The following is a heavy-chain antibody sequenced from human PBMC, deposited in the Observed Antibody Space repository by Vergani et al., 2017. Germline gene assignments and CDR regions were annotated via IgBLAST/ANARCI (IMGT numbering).Heavy chain of an antibody. Sequence: QVQLQESGPGLVKPSQTLSLTCTVSGGSISSGDYYWSWIRQPPGKGLEWIGYIYYSGSTYYNPSLKRRVTISVDTSKNQFSLKLSSVTAADTAVYYCARAAEYCSGGSCYSDHFDYWGQGTLVTVSS. CDR1: GGSISSGDYY. CDR3: ARAAEYCSGGSCYSDHFDY. CDR2: IYYSGST. J-gene: IGHJ4*02. D-gene: IGHD2-15*01. V-gene: IGHV4-30-4*01.